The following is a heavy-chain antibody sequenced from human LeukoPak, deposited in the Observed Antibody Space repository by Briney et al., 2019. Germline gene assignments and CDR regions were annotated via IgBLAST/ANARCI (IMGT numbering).Heavy chain of an antibody. CDR1: GYTFTELS. CDR3: ARGSTYCSSISCPMINCDY. J-gene: IGHJ4*02. D-gene: IGHD2-2*01. Sequence: ASVKVSCKVSGYTFTELSMHWVRQAPGKGLEWMGGFDPEDGETIYAQKFQGRVTMTGDTSTSTVYMELSSLRFEDTAVYYCARGSTYCSSISCPMINCDYWGRGTLVTVSS. CDR2: FDPEDGET. V-gene: IGHV1-24*01.